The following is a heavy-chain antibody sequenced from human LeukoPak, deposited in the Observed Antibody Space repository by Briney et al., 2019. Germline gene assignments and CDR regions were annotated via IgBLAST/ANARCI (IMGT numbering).Heavy chain of an antibody. CDR2: INHSGST. CDR3: ASTGGSYLKYYFDY. D-gene: IGHD1-26*01. J-gene: IGHJ4*02. CDR1: GGSFSGYY. Sequence: SETLSLTCAVYGGSFSGYYWSWIRQPPGKGLEWIGEINHSGSTNYNPSLKSRVTISVDTSKNQFSLKLSSVTAADTAVYYCASTGGSYLKYYFDYWGQGTLVTVSS. V-gene: IGHV4-34*01.